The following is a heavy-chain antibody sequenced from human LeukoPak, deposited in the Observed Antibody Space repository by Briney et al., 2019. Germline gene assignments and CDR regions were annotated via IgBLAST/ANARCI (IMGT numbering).Heavy chain of an antibody. J-gene: IGHJ4*02. CDR2: IYTSGST. D-gene: IGHD5-18*01. Sequence: SETLSLTCSVSGGSISGYYWTWIRQPAGKGLEWIGRIYTSGSTNYNPSLKSRVTISVDTSKNQFSLKLSSVTAADTAVYYCARDYRYGSLDYWGQGTLVTVSS. V-gene: IGHV4-4*07. CDR1: GGSISGYY. CDR3: ARDYRYGSLDY.